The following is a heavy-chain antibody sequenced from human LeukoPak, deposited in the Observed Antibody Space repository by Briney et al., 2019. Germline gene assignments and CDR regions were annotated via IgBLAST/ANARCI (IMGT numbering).Heavy chain of an antibody. CDR1: GFTFSDSY. J-gene: IGHJ5*02. Sequence: PGGSLRLSCVASGFTFSDSYMSWIRQAAGKGLEWISYISSTSSHTNYADSVKGRFTISRDNAKRSLYLQMNSLRAEDTAVYYCARGSARWFDPWGQGTLVTVSS. V-gene: IGHV3-11*05. CDR2: ISSTSSHT. CDR3: ARGSARWFDP.